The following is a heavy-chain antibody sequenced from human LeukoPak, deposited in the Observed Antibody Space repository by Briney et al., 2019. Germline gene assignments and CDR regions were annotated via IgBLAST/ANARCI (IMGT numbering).Heavy chain of an antibody. CDR2: ISGSGGST. J-gene: IGHJ3*01. Sequence: GGSLRLSCAASGFTFSSYAMGWVRQAPGKGLEWVSTISGSGGSTYYADYVKGRFTISRDNSKNTLYLQMNSLRAEDTAVYYCANGVRFLEYDAFDLWGQGTMVTVSS. CDR1: GFTFSSYA. V-gene: IGHV3-23*01. CDR3: ANGVRFLEYDAFDL. D-gene: IGHD3-3*01.